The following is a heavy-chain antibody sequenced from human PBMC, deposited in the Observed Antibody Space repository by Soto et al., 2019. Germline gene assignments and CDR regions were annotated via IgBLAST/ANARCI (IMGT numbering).Heavy chain of an antibody. Sequence: QITLKESGPTLVKPTQTLTLTCTFSGFSLSTGGMGVGWIRQPPGKALEWLALIYWDGDRRYSPSLMNRLTIAKDTSKNQVVLTMTNIDTVDTATNYCAHSRCGGDCLQSYSTHYYYGMDIWGQGTTVTLSS. CDR2: IYWDGDR. J-gene: IGHJ6*02. D-gene: IGHD2-21*02. CDR1: GFSLSTGGMG. V-gene: IGHV2-5*02. CDR3: AHSRCGGDCLQSYSTHYYYGMDI.